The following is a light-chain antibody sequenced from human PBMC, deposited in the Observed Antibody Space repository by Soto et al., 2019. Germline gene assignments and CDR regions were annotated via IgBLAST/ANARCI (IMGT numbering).Light chain of an antibody. CDR1: QDISTS. V-gene: IGKV1-13*02. Sequence: PLTQSPSSLSASVGDRVTIPCRASQDISTSLAWYQQKPGKPPKLLVYDASTLESGVPSRFSGSGSGTDFTLTISSLQPEDFATYFCQQFQSYPLTFGGGTRVDIK. CDR2: DAS. J-gene: IGKJ4*01. CDR3: QQFQSYPLT.